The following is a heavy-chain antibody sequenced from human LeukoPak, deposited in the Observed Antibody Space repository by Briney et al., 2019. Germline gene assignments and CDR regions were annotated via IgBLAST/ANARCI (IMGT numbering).Heavy chain of an antibody. CDR2: MNPNSGDK. D-gene: IGHD2-2*01. CDR3: ARPKGEYCSSTSCPLDY. V-gene: IGHV1-8*03. J-gene: IGHJ4*02. Sequence: ASVKVSCKASGYTFTSYDINWVRQATGQGLEWMGWMNPNSGDKGYAQKFQGRVTITRDTSTAYMELSSLRSEDTAVYYCARPKGEYCSSTSCPLDYWGQGTLVTVSS. CDR1: GYTFTSYD.